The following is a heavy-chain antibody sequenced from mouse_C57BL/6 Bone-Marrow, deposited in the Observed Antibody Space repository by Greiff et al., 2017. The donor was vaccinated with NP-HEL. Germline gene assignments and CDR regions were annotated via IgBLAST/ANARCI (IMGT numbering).Heavy chain of an antibody. CDR2: IYPRSGNT. CDR3: ASGGITTVVATDY. D-gene: IGHD1-1*01. Sequence: LVESGAELARPGASVKLSCKASGYTFTSYGISWVKQRTGQGLEWIGEIYPRSGNTYYNEKFKGKATLTADKSSSTAYMELRSLTSEDSAVYFCASGGITTVVATDYWGQGTTLTVSS. V-gene: IGHV1-81*01. CDR1: GYTFTSYG. J-gene: IGHJ2*01.